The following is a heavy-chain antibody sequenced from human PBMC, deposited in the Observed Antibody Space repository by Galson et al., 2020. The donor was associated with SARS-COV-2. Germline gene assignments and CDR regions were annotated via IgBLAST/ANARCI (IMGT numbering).Heavy chain of an antibody. CDR3: ARGDPQLTFDI. V-gene: IGHV3-11*06. J-gene: IGHJ3*02. CDR1: GFTLSDYY. Sequence: GESLKISCAASGFTLSDYYMSWIRQATGKGLEWVSSISISSYTNYADSVKGRFTISRDDAKNSLYLQMYSLRAEDTAVYYCARGDPQLTFDIWGQGTMVTVSS. D-gene: IGHD1-1*01. CDR2: ISISSYT.